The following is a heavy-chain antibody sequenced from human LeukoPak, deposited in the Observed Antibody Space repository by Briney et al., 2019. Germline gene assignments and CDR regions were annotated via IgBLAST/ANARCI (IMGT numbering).Heavy chain of an antibody. V-gene: IGHV1-8*01. Sequence: ASVKVSCKASGYIFANYDINWVRQATGQGLEWMGWMNPNSGNTGYAQKFQGRITMTRDTSISTAYMELSSLRSEDTAVYFCARGVSWGPGTLVTVSS. CDR1: GYIFANYD. CDR2: MNPNSGNT. J-gene: IGHJ5*02. CDR3: ARGVS.